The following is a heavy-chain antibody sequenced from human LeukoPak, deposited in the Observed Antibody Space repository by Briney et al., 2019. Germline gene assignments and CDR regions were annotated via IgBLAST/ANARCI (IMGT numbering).Heavy chain of an antibody. D-gene: IGHD2-21*01. CDR1: GYTFTSYG. CDR3: ARGSYYDY. J-gene: IGHJ4*02. V-gene: IGHV1-18*01. CDR2: ISNGNT. Sequence: ASVKVPCKASGYTFTSYGISWVRQAPGQGLEWMGWISNGNTDYAQKFQGRVTMTTDTSTSTAYMELRSLRSDDTALYYCARGSYYDYWGQGTLVTVSS.